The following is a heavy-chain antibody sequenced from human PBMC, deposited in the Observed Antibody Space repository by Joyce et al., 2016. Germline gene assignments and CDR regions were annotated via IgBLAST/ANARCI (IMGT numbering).Heavy chain of an antibody. D-gene: IGHD3-16*02. V-gene: IGHV3-30*14. J-gene: IGHJ4*02. CDR2: ISFDGSHQ. CDR3: ARDRGFLGELSFFDF. CDR1: GFTFSHYA. Sequence: QVQLVESGGGVVQPGTSLELSCAASGFTFSHYAIHWVRQEPGKGLEWVVTISFDGSHQYYEDSVRGRFSVSRDNSKNTLFLQMNRLTTEDTALYYCARDRGFLGELSFFDFWGQGTLVTVSS.